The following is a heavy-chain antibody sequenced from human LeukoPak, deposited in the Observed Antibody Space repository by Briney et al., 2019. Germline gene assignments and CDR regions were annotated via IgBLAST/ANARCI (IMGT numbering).Heavy chain of an antibody. CDR1: GFTFSRYW. D-gene: IGHD3-16*01. CDR3: AREGAEYFDY. V-gene: IGHV3-7*01. J-gene: IGHJ4*02. Sequence: GGSLRLSCAASGFTFSRYWMSWVRQAPGKGLEWVANIKQDGSEKYYVDSVKGRFTISRDNAKNSLYLQMNSLRAEDTAVYYCAREGAEYFDYWGQGTLVTVSS. CDR2: IKQDGSEK.